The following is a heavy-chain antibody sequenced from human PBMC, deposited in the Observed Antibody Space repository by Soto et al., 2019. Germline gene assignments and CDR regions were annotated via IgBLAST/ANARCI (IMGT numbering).Heavy chain of an antibody. CDR3: GRTVEYGHMDV. CDR2: INHSGST. V-gene: IGHV4-34*01. CDR1: GGSFSGYY. D-gene: IGHD4-17*01. Sequence: SETLSLTCAVYGGSFSGYYWSWIRQPPGKGLEWIGEINHSGSTNYNPSLKSRVTISVDTSKNQFSLKLTSVTAADTAVYYWGRTVEYGHMDVWGKGTSVTASS. J-gene: IGHJ6*03.